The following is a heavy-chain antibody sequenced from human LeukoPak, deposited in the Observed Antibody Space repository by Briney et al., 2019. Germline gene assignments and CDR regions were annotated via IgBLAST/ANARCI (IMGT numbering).Heavy chain of an antibody. Sequence: GGSLRLSCAASGFTFDDYAMHWVRQAPGKGLEWVSGISWNSGSVGYADSVRGRFTISRDDAKNSLYLQMNSLRAEDTALYYCAKGGIHRGYYYYYMDVWGKGTTVTISS. CDR2: ISWNSGSV. J-gene: IGHJ6*03. V-gene: IGHV3-9*01. CDR1: GFTFDDYA. CDR3: AKGGIHRGYYYYYMDV. D-gene: IGHD6-13*01.